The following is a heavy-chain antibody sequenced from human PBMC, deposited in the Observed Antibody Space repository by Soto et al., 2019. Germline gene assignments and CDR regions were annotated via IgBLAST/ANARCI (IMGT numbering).Heavy chain of an antibody. D-gene: IGHD3-22*01. CDR2: IWYDGSNK. Sequence: GGSLRLSCAASGFTFSSYGMHWVRQAPGEGLEWVAVIWYDGSNKYYADSVKGRFTISRDNSKNTLYLQMNSLRAEDTAVYYCARDLNPDYDSSGPFDYWGQGTLVTVSS. V-gene: IGHV3-33*01. CDR3: ARDLNPDYDSSGPFDY. CDR1: GFTFSSYG. J-gene: IGHJ4*02.